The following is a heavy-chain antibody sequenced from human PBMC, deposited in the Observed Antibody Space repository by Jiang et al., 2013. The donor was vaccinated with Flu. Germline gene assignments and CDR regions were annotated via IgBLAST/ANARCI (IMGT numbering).Heavy chain of an antibody. CDR2: ISYDGSNK. J-gene: IGHJ4*02. Sequence: VQLVESGGGVVQPGRSLRLSCAASGFTFSSYAMHWVRQAPGKGLEWVAVISYDGSNKYYADSVKGRFTISRDNSKNTLYLQMNSLRAEDTAVYYCAREGSGSYYFDYWGLGNAWSPSP. CDR3: AREGSGSYYFDY. D-gene: IGHD3-10*01. V-gene: IGHV3-30-3*01. CDR1: GFTFSSYA.